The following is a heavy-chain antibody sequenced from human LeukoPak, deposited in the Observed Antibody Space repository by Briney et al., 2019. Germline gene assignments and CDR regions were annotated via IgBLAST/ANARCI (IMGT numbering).Heavy chain of an antibody. J-gene: IGHJ5*02. V-gene: IGHV7-4-1*02. CDR1: GYTFTVHA. CDR3: ARGSGGIAVAGTWDWFDP. CDR2: INTNTGNP. D-gene: IGHD6-19*01. Sequence: ASVTVSCTASGYTFTVHAMNWVRQAPGQGLEWMGWINTNTGNPTYAQGFTGRFVFSLDTSVSTAYLQISSLKAEDTAVYYCARGSGGIAVAGTWDWFDPWGQGTLVTVSS.